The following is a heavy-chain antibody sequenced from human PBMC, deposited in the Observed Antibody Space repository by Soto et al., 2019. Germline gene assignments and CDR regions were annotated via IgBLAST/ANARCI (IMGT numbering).Heavy chain of an antibody. CDR2: IIPIFGTA. D-gene: IGHD6-13*01. CDR1: EGTFSSYA. J-gene: IGHJ5*02. CDR3: ARGPPSSSWYDGWFDP. Sequence: SVKVSCKASEGTFSSYAISWARQAPGQGLEWMGGIIPIFGTANYAQKFQGRVTITADESTSTAYMELSSLRSEDTAVYYCARGPPSSSWYDGWFDPWGQGTLVTVSS. V-gene: IGHV1-69*13.